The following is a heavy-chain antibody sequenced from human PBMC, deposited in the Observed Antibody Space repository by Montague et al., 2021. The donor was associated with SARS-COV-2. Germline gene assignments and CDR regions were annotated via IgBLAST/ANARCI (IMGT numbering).Heavy chain of an antibody. Sequence: SETLSLTCAVYSGSFSDYYWTWIRQPPGKGLEWIGEINHSGSINYNPSLKSRVSISVDTSKNQFSLKLTSVTAAETAVYYCARGAPTITMIVVVFTGAGWYFDLWGRGTLVTVSS. CDR3: ARGAPTITMIVVVFTGAGWYFDL. J-gene: IGHJ2*01. D-gene: IGHD3-22*01. CDR2: INHSGSI. CDR1: SGSFSDYY. V-gene: IGHV4-34*01.